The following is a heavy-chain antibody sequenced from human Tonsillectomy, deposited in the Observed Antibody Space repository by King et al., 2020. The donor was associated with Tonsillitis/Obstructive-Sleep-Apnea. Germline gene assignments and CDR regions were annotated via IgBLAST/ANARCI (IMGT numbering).Heavy chain of an antibody. CDR2: IISSLGIP. Sequence: VQLVESGAEVKKPGSSVKVSCKASGGTFSSYAISWVRQAPGQGLEWMGRIISSLGIPNYAQKFQGRVTITADKSTSTAYMEVSSLTSEDTAVYYCAGDLRETGDQFYYMDVWGKGTTVTVSS. CDR1: GGTFSSYA. CDR3: AGDLRETGDQFYYMDV. D-gene: IGHD7-27*01. J-gene: IGHJ6*03. V-gene: IGHV1-69*09.